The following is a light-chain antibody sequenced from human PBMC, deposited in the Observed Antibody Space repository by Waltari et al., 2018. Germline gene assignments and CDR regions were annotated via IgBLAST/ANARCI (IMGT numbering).Light chain of an antibody. CDR3: QQFYSTPPT. CDR2: WAS. V-gene: IGKV4-1*01. J-gene: IGKJ4*01. CDR1: QSVLYSSNNKNY. Sequence: DIVLTQSPDSLAVSLGERATINCKSSQSVLYSSNNKNYLAWYQQKPGQPPKLLIYWASTRESGVPDRFSGSGSGTDLTLTISSLQAADVAVYYCQQFYSTPPTFGGGTKVEIK.